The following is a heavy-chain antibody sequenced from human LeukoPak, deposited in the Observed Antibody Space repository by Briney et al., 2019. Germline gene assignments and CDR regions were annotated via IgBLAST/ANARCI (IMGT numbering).Heavy chain of an antibody. D-gene: IGHD5-24*01. J-gene: IGHJ4*02. CDR2: IYYSGST. V-gene: IGHV4-30-4*08. CDR1: GNY. CDR3: ARGIDGYNPNVDY. Sequence: GNYWMHWIRQPPGKGLEWIGYIYYSGSTYYNPSLKSRVTISVDTSKNQFSLKLSSVTAADTAVYYCARGIDGYNPNVDYWGQGTLVTVSS.